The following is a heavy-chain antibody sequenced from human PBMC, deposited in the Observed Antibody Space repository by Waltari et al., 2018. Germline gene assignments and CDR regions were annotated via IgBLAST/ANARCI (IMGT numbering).Heavy chain of an antibody. CDR2: ISGSGGTT. V-gene: IGHV3-23*01. J-gene: IGHJ4*02. CDR1: GFIVSHYP. Sequence: EVQLLESGGAITQPGGSLRVPCTASGFIVSHYPILWIRQAPGKGREWVSSISGSGGTTYDADSVKGRFIISRDNSNNTLFLQLNNLRVEDTATYYCAKCKSLGSAGSCYSFFAQWGQGTQVTVSS. D-gene: IGHD2-15*01. CDR3: AKCKSLGSAGSCYSFFAQ.